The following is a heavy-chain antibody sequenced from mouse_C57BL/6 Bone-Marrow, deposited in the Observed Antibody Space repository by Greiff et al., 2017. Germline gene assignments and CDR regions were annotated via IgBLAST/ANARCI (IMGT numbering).Heavy chain of an antibody. Sequence: EVMLVASGGDLVKPGGSLKLSCAASGFTFSSYGMSWVRQTPDKRLEWVATISSGGSYTYYPDSVKGRFTISRDNAKNTLYLQMSSLKSEDTAMYYCARHYYGSSYEAMDYWGQGTSVTVSS. CDR1: GFTFSSYG. V-gene: IGHV5-6*01. CDR3: ARHYYGSSYEAMDY. CDR2: ISSGGSYT. D-gene: IGHD1-1*01. J-gene: IGHJ4*01.